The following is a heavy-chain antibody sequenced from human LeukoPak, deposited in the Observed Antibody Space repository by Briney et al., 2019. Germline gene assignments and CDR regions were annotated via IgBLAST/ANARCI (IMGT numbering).Heavy chain of an antibody. CDR3: AKPHYDFWSGNFDAFDI. D-gene: IGHD3-3*01. V-gene: IGHV3-23*01. J-gene: IGHJ3*02. CDR1: GFTFSSYA. Sequence: HPGGSLRLSCAASGFTFSSYAMSWVRQAPGKGLEWVSAISGSGGSTYCADSVKGWFTISRDNSKNTLYLQMNSLRAEDTAVYYCAKPHYDFWSGNFDAFDIWGQGTMVTVSS. CDR2: ISGSGGST.